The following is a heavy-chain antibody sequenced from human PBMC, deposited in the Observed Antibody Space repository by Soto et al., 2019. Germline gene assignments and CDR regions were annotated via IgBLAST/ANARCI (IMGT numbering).Heavy chain of an antibody. J-gene: IGHJ6*02. V-gene: IGHV3-74*01. CDR3: ARGLPGCYGADV. CDR1: GFTFSNYW. D-gene: IGHD1-26*01. Sequence: EVQLVKSGGGLVQPGGSLKISCAASGFTFSNYWMHWVRQAPGKGLVWVSRIKGDASSTNYAEFVKGRFIISRDSAENRLYLQMNSLRAEDSAVYYCARGLPGCYGADVWGQGTTVTVSS. CDR2: IKGDASST.